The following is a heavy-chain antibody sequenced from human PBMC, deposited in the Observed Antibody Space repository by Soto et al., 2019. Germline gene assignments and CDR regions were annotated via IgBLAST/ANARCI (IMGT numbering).Heavy chain of an antibody. Sequence: GGSLRLSCAASGFTFSSYGMHWVRQAPGKGLEWVAVISYDGSNKYYADSVKGRFTISRDNSKNTLYLQMNSLRAEDTAVYYCATLSVATSLQRNFDYWGQGTLVTVSS. V-gene: IGHV3-30*03. J-gene: IGHJ4*02. CDR3: ATLSVATSLQRNFDY. CDR1: GFTFSSYG. D-gene: IGHD5-12*01. CDR2: ISYDGSNK.